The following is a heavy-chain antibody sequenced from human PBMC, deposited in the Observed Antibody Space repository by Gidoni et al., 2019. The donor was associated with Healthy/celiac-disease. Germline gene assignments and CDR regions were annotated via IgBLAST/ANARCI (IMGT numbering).Heavy chain of an antibody. CDR3: ARDDGGSTSFYYYYGMDV. Sequence: QVQLVQSGAEVKKPGSSVKVSCKASGGTFSSYAISWVRQAPGQGLEWMGGIIPIFGTANYAQKFQGRVTITADESTSTAYMELSSLRSEDTAVYYCARDDGGSTSFYYYYGMDVWGQGTTVTVSS. D-gene: IGHD2-2*01. CDR1: GGTFSSYA. CDR2: IIPIFGTA. J-gene: IGHJ6*02. V-gene: IGHV1-69*01.